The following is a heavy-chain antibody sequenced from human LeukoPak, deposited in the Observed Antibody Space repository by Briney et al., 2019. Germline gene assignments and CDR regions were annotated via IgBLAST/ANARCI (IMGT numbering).Heavy chain of an antibody. CDR3: ARTPYGEENY. CDR2: IYYSGGT. D-gene: IGHD2-15*01. J-gene: IGHJ4*02. Sequence: SETLSLTCAVYGGSISSYYWSWIRQPPGKGLEWIGYIYYSGGTNYNPSLKSRVTISVDTSKNQFSLKLSSVTAADTAVYYCARTPYGEENYWGQGTLVTVSS. V-gene: IGHV4-59*08. CDR1: GGSISSYY.